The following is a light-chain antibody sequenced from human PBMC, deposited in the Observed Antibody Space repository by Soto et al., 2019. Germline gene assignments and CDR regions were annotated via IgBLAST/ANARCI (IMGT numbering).Light chain of an antibody. CDR2: DAT. CDR1: SGDVGTYDL. V-gene: IGLV2-23*01. CDR3: CSFAGSNSWV. Sequence: QSALTQPASVSGSPGQSITISCTGTSGDVGTYDLVSWYQHHPGAAPKLMVYDATRRPSGISNRFSGSKSGNTASLTISGLQAEDVAAYYCCSFAGSNSWVFGGGTQLTVL. J-gene: IGLJ3*02.